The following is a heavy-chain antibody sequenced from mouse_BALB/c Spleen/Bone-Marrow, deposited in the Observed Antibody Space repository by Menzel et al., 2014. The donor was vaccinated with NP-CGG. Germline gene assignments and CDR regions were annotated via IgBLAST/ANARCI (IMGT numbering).Heavy chain of an antibody. J-gene: IGHJ4*01. Sequence: EVQLQQSGAELVKPGASVKLSCTASGFNIKDTYMHWVKQRPEQGLEWIGRIDPANGNAKYDPKFQGKATITADTSSNTAYLQLSSLTSEDTAVYYCARYGNYCYAMDYWGQGTSVTVSS. D-gene: IGHD2-1*01. V-gene: IGHV14-3*02. CDR2: IDPANGNA. CDR1: GFNIKDTY. CDR3: ARYGNYCYAMDY.